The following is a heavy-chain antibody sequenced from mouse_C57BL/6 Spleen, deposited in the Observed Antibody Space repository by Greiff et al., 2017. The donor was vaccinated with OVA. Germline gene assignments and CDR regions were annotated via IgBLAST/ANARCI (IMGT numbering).Heavy chain of an antibody. CDR3: TPTVVARGVFDY. D-gene: IGHD1-1*01. CDR2: IDPEDGDT. J-gene: IGHJ2*01. V-gene: IGHV14-1*01. CDR1: GFNIKDYY. Sequence: VQLKQSGAELVRPGASVKLSCTASGFNIKDYYMHWVKQRPEQGLEWIGRIDPEDGDTEYAPKFQGTATMTADTSSNPAYLQLRSLTSEDTAVYYCTPTVVARGVFDYWGQGTTLTVSS.